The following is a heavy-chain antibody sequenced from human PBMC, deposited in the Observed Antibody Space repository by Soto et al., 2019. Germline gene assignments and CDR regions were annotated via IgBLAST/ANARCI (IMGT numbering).Heavy chain of an antibody. CDR2: IYYSGST. Sequence: SETLSLTCTVSGGSISSYYWSWIRQPPGKGLEWIGYIYYSGSTNYNPSPKSRVTISVDTSKNQFSLKLSSVTAADTAVYYCARGEDDYGDYEQRSYFDYWGQGTLVTVSS. CDR1: GGSISSYY. D-gene: IGHD4-17*01. CDR3: ARGEDDYGDYEQRSYFDY. V-gene: IGHV4-59*01. J-gene: IGHJ4*02.